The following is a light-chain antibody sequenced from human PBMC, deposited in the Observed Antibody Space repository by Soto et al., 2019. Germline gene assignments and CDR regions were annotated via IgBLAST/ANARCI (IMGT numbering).Light chain of an antibody. CDR1: QRVLYSSNNKNY. V-gene: IGKV4-1*01. J-gene: IGKJ1*01. CDR3: QQYNNWPRT. Sequence: DFVLTQSPDFLAVCLGERTTHHYKSSQRVLYSSNNKNYLAWYQQKPGQPPKLLIYWASTRESGVPDRSSGSGSGTEFTLTISSLQSEDFAVYYCQQYNNWPRTFGQGTKVDIK. CDR2: WAS.